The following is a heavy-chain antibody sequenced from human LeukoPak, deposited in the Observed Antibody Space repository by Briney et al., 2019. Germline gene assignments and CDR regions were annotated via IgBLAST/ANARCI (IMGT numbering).Heavy chain of an antibody. CDR1: GGSISSYY. J-gene: IGHJ6*02. CDR3: ASGRYVRDYYYYGMDV. D-gene: IGHD1-1*01. V-gene: IGHV4-59*01. Sequence: SETLSLTCTVSGGSISSYYWSWVRQPPGKGLEWIGYIYYSGSTNYNPSLKSRVTISVDTSKNQFSLKLSSVTAADTAVYYCASGRYVRDYYYYGMDVWGQGTTVTVSS. CDR2: IYYSGST.